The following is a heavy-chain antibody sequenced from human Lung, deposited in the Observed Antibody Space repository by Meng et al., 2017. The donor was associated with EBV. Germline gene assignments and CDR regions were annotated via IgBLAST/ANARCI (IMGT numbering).Heavy chain of an antibody. CDR2: IYYSGIT. J-gene: IGHJ4*02. V-gene: IGHV4-31*03. CDR3: ARGADEYGGNAFDF. Sequence: QVQLQEPGPRLVGPSRVLSLICTVSGASISSAYNYWSWIRQRPGRGLEWIGYIYYSGITYYNPSLQSRLTISADTSKNQFSLMLTALTAAKTAVYYCARGADEYGGNAFDFWGQGALVTVSS. CDR1: GASISSAYNY. D-gene: IGHD4-23*01.